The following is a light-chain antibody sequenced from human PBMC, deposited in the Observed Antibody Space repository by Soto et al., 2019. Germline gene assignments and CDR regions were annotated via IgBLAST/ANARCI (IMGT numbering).Light chain of an antibody. CDR1: SSDVGGYNY. V-gene: IGLV2-8*01. Sequence: QSALTQPPSASGSPRQSVTISCTGTSSDVGGYNYVSWYQQHPGKAPKLMIYEVSKRPSGVPDRFSASKSGNTASLTVSGLQAEDEADCYCSSYAGSNNYVFGTGTKVTVL. CDR2: EVS. J-gene: IGLJ1*01. CDR3: SSYAGSNNYV.